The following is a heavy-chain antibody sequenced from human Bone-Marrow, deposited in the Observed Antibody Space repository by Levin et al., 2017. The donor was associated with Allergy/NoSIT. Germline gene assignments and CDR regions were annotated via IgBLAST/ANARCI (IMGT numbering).Heavy chain of an antibody. CDR1: GGSIRSLTNY. CDR2: IYYSGRT. CDR3: ARKPYYYDEDDPPDY. J-gene: IGHJ4*02. Sequence: SETLSLTCTVSGGSIRSLTNYWGWIRQPPGKGLEWIGSIYYSGRTSYNPSLRSRVTMSVDTSKNQFSLKLASVTAADTAVYYCARKPYYYDEDDPPDYWGQGTLVTVSS. D-gene: IGHD3-22*01. V-gene: IGHV4-39*01.